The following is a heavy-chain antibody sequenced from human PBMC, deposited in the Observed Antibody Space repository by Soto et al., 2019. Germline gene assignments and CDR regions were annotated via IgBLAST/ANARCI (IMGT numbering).Heavy chain of an antibody. Sequence: ESGGGVVQPGRSLRLSCAASGFTFSSYAMHWVRQAPGKGLEWVAVISYDGSNKYYADSVKGRFTISRDNSKNTLYLQMNSLRAEDTAVYYCARDYNWFDPWGQGTLVTVSS. J-gene: IGHJ5*02. V-gene: IGHV3-30-3*01. CDR3: ARDYNWFDP. CDR1: GFTFSSYA. CDR2: ISYDGSNK.